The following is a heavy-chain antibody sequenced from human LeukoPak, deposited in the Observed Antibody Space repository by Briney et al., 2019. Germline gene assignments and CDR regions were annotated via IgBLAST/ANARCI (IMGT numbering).Heavy chain of an antibody. CDR1: GASISSNNW. Sequence: PSETLSLTCAVSGASISSNNWWNWVRQPPGKGLEWIGEIYHSGSTNYSPSLKSRITISVDKSKNHFSLKLTSVTAADTAIYYCAAAAVAVDYWGQGTPVTVSS. V-gene: IGHV4-4*02. CDR2: IYHSGST. D-gene: IGHD6-19*01. CDR3: AAAAVAVDY. J-gene: IGHJ4*02.